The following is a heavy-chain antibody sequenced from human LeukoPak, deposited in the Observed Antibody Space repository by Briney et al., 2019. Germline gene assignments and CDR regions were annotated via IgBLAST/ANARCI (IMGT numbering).Heavy chain of an antibody. J-gene: IGHJ4*02. V-gene: IGHV4-38-2*02. Sequence: SETLSLTCTVSGYSISSGYYWGWIRQPPGKGLEWIGSIYHSGRTFYNPSLKSRVTISVDTSKNQFSLKLSSVTAADTAVYYCARGSRIQRPDFDYWGQGTLVTVFS. CDR3: ARGSRIQRPDFDY. CDR1: GYSISSGYY. D-gene: IGHD5-18*01. CDR2: IYHSGRT.